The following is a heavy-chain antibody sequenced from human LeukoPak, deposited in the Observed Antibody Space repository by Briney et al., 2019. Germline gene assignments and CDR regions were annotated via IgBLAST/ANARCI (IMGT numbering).Heavy chain of an antibody. CDR3: ARESSGGYYFDVFDI. CDR1: GFTFSRYE. J-gene: IGHJ3*02. V-gene: IGHV3-48*03. Sequence: GGSLRLSCAASGFTFSRYEIHWVRQAPGKGLEWVSYISSSGSTMYYADSVKGRFTISRDNAKNSLYLQMNSLRAEDTAFYYCARESSGGYYFDVFDIWGQGTMVTVSS. D-gene: IGHD3-22*01. CDR2: ISSSGSTM.